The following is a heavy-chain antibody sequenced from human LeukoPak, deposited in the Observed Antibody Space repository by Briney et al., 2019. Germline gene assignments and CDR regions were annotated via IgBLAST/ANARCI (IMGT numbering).Heavy chain of an antibody. D-gene: IGHD2-2*01. J-gene: IGHJ4*02. Sequence: SETLSLTCTVSGDSIRTSYWSWIRQPPGKGLEWIGYVYHSGSTDYNPSLKSRVTISVDTSKNQFSLKLSSVTAADTAVYYCARHLVVPAAMNFDYWGQGTLVTVSS. V-gene: IGHV4-59*08. CDR3: ARHLVVPAAMNFDY. CDR2: VYHSGST. CDR1: GDSIRTSY.